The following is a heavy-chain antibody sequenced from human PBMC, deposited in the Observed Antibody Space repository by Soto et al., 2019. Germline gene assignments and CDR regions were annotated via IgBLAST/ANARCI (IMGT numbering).Heavy chain of an antibody. J-gene: IGHJ5*02. CDR1: GYTFTSYD. D-gene: IGHD2-21*02. CDR3: ARGGGIVVVTARYDR. CDR2: INPSGGYT. Sequence: ASVKVSCTASGYTFTSYDMNWVRHAPVQGLEWLGIINPSGGYTTYAQRFLGRGTMTSDTSTSTVHMELGSLTSEDTAVYYCARGGGIVVVTARYDRWGQGTLVTVS. V-gene: IGHV1-46*03.